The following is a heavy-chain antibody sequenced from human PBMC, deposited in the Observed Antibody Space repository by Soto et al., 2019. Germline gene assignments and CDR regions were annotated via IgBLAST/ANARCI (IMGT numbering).Heavy chain of an antibody. D-gene: IGHD2-2*01. J-gene: IGHJ6*02. CDR2: IYYSGST. Sequence: ETLSLTCTVSGGSISSSSYYWGWIRQPPGKGLEWIGSIYYSGSTYYNPSLKSRVTISVDTSKNQFSLKLSSVTAADTAVYFCASYCSSTSCYAEIDYYYYYGMDVWGQGTTVTVSS. V-gene: IGHV4-39*01. CDR1: GGSISSSSYY. CDR3: ASYCSSTSCYAEIDYYYYYGMDV.